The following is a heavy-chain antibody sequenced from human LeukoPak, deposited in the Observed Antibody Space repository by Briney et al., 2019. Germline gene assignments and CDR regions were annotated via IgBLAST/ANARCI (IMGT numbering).Heavy chain of an antibody. CDR2: IIPILGIA. CDR3: ATGYSSGRFDY. Sequence: SVKVSCKASGGTFSSYAISWVRQAPGQGLEWMGRIIPILGIANYAQKFQGRVTITADKSTSTAYMELSSLRSEDTAVYYCATGYSSGRFDYWGQGTLVTVSS. D-gene: IGHD6-19*01. CDR1: GGTFSSYA. J-gene: IGHJ4*02. V-gene: IGHV1-69*04.